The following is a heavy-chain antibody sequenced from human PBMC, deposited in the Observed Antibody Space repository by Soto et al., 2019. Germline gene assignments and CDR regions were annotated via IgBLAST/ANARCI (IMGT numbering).Heavy chain of an antibody. Sequence: GGSLRLSCAASGFTFSSYWMSWVRQAPGKGLEWVANIKQDGSEKYYVDSVKGRFTISRDNAKNSLYLQMNSLRAEDTAVYYCARDDYSKYYYYYYMDVWGKGTTVTVSS. CDR3: ARDDYSKYYYYYYMDV. CDR1: GFTFSSYW. V-gene: IGHV3-7*01. J-gene: IGHJ6*03. D-gene: IGHD4-4*01. CDR2: IKQDGSEK.